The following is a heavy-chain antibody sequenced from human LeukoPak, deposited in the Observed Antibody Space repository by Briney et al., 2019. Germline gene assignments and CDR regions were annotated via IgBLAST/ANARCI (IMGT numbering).Heavy chain of an antibody. CDR3: ARMNGDYGFRNYFYYGLDV. V-gene: IGHV4-59*08. D-gene: IGHD4-17*01. CDR1: GASISGYY. Sequence: SETLSLTCTVSGASISGYYWNWIRQPPGKGLEWIGYMYYSGSTNYNPSFKSRVTMSGDTSKNELSLKLSSVTAADTAVYYCARMNGDYGFRNYFYYGLDVWGQGALVTVSS. CDR2: MYYSGST. J-gene: IGHJ6*02.